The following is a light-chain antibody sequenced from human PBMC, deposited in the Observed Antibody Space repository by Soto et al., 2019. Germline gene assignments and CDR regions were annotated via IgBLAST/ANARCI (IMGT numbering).Light chain of an antibody. CDR1: SSDVGGHNY. CDR3: SSYTGSNTPVV. V-gene: IGLV2-14*01. J-gene: IGLJ2*01. CDR2: DVS. Sequence: QSALTQPASVSGSPGQSITISCTGTSSDVGGHNYVSWYQQHPGKAPNLIIFDVSNRPSGVSNRFSGSKSGNSASLTISGLQAEDEADYYCSSYTGSNTPVVFGGGTKVTVL.